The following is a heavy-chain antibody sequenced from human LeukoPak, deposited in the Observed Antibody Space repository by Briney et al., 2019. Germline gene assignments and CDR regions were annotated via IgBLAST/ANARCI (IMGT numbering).Heavy chain of an antibody. CDR2: IYHSGST. V-gene: IGHV4-39*07. D-gene: IGHD4-17*01. CDR1: GDSISSSTYY. CDR3: ARGGGDYGDYGKFDP. J-gene: IGHJ5*02. Sequence: SETLSLTCTVSGDSISSSTYYWGWIRQPPGKGLEWIGSIYHSGSTYYNPSLKSRVTISVDTSKNQFSLKLSSVTAADTAVYYCARGGGDYGDYGKFDPWGQGTLVTVSS.